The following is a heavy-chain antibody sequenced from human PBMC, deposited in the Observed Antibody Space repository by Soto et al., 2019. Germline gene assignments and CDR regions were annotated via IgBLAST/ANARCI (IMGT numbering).Heavy chain of an antibody. J-gene: IGHJ6*02. D-gene: IGHD1-26*01. CDR3: ARDPRGRYHYYGMDV. CDR2: ISYDGSNK. V-gene: IGHV3-30-3*01. Sequence: GGSLRLSCAASGFTFSSYAMHRVRQAPGKGLEWVAVISYDGSNKYYADSVKGRFTISRDNSKNTLYLQMNSLRAEDTAVYYCARDPRGRYHYYGMDVWGQGTTVTVSS. CDR1: GFTFSSYA.